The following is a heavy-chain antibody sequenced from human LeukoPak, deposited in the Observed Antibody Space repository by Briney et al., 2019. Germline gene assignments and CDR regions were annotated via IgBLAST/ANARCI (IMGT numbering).Heavy chain of an antibody. D-gene: IGHD3-16*02. CDR2: IYTSGST. J-gene: IGHJ3*02. CDR1: GGSISSYY. CDR3: ARGAYYDYVWGSYRPFAFDI. Sequence: SETLSLTCTVSGGSISSYYWSWIRQPAGKGLEWIGRIYTSGSTNYNPSLKSRVTMSVDTSENQFSLKLSSVTAADTAVYYCARGAYYDYVWGSYRPFAFDIWGQGTMVTVSS. V-gene: IGHV4-4*07.